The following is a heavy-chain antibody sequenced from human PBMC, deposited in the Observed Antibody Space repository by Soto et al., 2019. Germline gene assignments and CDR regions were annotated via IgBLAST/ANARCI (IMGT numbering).Heavy chain of an antibody. J-gene: IGHJ5*02. D-gene: IGHD3-3*01. CDR3: ARDRGYDFWSGYFEKENWFDP. CDR1: GFTFSSYW. CDR2: IKQDGSEK. V-gene: IGHV3-7*01. Sequence: PGGSLRLSCAASGFTFSSYWMSWVRQAPGKGLEWVANIKQDGSEKYYVDSVKGRFTISRDNAKNSLYLQMNGLRAEDTAVYYCARDRGYDFWSGYFEKENWFDPWGQGTLVTVSS.